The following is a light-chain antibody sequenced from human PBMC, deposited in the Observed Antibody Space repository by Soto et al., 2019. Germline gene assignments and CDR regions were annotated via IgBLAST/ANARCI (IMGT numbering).Light chain of an antibody. V-gene: IGLV1-40*01. CDR2: DSN. CDR1: SSNIGAGQD. CDR3: QSCGTSLSGLYV. J-gene: IGLJ1*01. Sequence: QSVLTQPPSVSGAPGQRVTISCTGTSSNIGAGQDVHWYRQLPGAAPKFLISDSNNRASGVPDRFSVSKSGASASLAITGLRAEDEGDYFCQSCGTSLSGLYVFGTGTK.